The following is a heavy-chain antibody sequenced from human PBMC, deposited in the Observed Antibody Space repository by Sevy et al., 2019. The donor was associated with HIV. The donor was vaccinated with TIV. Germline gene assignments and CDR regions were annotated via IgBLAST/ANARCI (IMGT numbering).Heavy chain of an antibody. V-gene: IGHV1-69*13. J-gene: IGHJ4*02. Sequence: ASVKVSCKASGGTFSSYAISWVRQAPGQGLEWMGGIIPIFGTANYAQKFQGRVTITADESTGTAYMELSSLRSEDTAVYYCARDGGLHLGELSPFDYWGQGTLVTVSS. CDR1: GGTFSSYA. CDR3: ARDGGLHLGELSPFDY. D-gene: IGHD3-16*02. CDR2: IIPIFGTA.